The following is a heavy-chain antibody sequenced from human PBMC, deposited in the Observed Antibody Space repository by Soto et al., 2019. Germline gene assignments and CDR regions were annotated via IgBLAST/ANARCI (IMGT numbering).Heavy chain of an antibody. CDR1: GGTFSSYT. J-gene: IGHJ6*02. D-gene: IGHD3-22*01. V-gene: IGHV1-69*04. Sequence: ASVKVSCKASGGTFSSYTISWVRQAPGQGLEWMGRFIPTLGIANYAQKFQGRVTITADKSTSTAYMELSSLRSEDTAMYYCARDKYDSSGYYYYYYGMDVWGQGTTVTVSS. CDR2: FIPTLGIA. CDR3: ARDKYDSSGYYYYYYGMDV.